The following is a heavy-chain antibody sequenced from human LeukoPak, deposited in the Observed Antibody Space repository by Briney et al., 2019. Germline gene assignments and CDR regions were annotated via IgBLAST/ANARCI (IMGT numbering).Heavy chain of an antibody. Sequence: PGGSLRLSCAASGFTFSNAWMSWVRQAPGKGLEWVGRIKSKTDGGTTDYAAPVKGRFTISRDDSQNTLYLQMNSLKTEDTGVYYCTTEPARYYYDSSGYYVADYWGQGTLVTVSS. J-gene: IGHJ4*02. CDR2: IKSKTDGGTT. CDR1: GFTFSNAW. D-gene: IGHD3-22*01. V-gene: IGHV3-15*01. CDR3: TTEPARYYYDSSGYYVADY.